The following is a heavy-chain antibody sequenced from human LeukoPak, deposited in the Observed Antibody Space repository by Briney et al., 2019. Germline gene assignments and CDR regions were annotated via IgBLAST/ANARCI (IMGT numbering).Heavy chain of an antibody. V-gene: IGHV4-34*01. D-gene: IGHD3-10*01. CDR2: INHSGST. Sequence: SETLSLTCAVYGGSFSGYYWSWIRQPPGKGLEWIGEINHSGSTNYNPSLKSRVTISVDTSKNQFSLKLSSVTAADTAAYYCARHGTLLWFGFDYWGQGTLVTVSS. CDR1: GGSFSGYY. J-gene: IGHJ4*02. CDR3: ARHGTLLWFGFDY.